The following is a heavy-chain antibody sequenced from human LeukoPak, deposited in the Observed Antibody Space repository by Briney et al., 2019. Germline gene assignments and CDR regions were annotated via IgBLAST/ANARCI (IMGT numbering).Heavy chain of an antibody. CDR2: ISGSGGST. D-gene: IGHD3-22*01. J-gene: IGHJ4*02. Sequence: GGSLRLSCAASGFTFSSYAMSWVRQAPGKGLEWVSAISGSGGSTYYADSVKGRFTISRDNPKNTLYLQMNSLRAEDTAVYYCARSADSSGFPYYWGQGTLVTVSS. CDR1: GFTFSSYA. CDR3: ARSADSSGFPYY. V-gene: IGHV3-23*01.